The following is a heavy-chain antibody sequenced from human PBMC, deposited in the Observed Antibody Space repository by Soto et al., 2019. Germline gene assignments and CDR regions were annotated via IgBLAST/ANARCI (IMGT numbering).Heavy chain of an antibody. CDR1: GYTFTGYY. CDR3: ARVGWGGSYYSYSGMDV. J-gene: IGHJ6*02. V-gene: IGHV1-2*04. CDR2: INPNSGGT. Sequence: ASVKVSCKASGYTFTGYYMHWVRQAPGQGLEWMGWINPNSGGTNYAQKFQGWVTMTRDTSISTAYMELSRLRSDDTAVYYCARVGWGGSYYSYSGMDVWGQGTTVTVSS. D-gene: IGHD3-16*01.